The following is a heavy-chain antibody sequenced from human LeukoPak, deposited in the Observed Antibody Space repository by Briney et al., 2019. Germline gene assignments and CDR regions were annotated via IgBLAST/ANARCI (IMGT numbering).Heavy chain of an antibody. Sequence: PGGSLRLSCAVSGFTFSSYWMTWVRQAPGKGLEWVANIKQDGSEKYYVDSVMGRFIISRDNAKNSLYLQMNSLRAEDTAVYYCASSGSYGYGMDVWGEGTTVSVSS. CDR2: IKQDGSEK. CDR3: ASSGSYGYGMDV. CDR1: GFTFSSYW. J-gene: IGHJ6*04. V-gene: IGHV3-7*03. D-gene: IGHD3-10*01.